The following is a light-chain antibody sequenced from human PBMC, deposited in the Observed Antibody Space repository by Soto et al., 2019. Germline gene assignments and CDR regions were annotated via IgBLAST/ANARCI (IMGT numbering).Light chain of an antibody. V-gene: IGLV2-14*01. CDR3: SSYTSSSTWV. CDR2: DVS. CDR1: SSDVGGYNY. Sequence: QSALTQPASVSGSPGQSIAISCTGTSSDVGGYNYVSWYQQHPGKTPNLMIYDVSNRPSGVSNRFSGSKSGNTASLTISGLQAEHEADYYCSSYTSSSTWVFGGGTKVTVL. J-gene: IGLJ3*02.